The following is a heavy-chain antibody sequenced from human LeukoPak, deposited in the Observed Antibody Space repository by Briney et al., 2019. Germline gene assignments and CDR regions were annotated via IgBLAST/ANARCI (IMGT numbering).Heavy chain of an antibody. CDR2: IWYDGSNK. D-gene: IGHD3-22*01. J-gene: IGHJ3*02. CDR1: GFTFSSYG. V-gene: IGHV3-33*01. Sequence: PGRSLRLSCAASGFTFSSYGMHWVRQAPGKGLEWVAVIWYDGSNKYYADSVKGRFTISRDNSKNTLYLQMNSLRAEDTAVYYCAREVEEYYYDSSGYWSDAFDIWGQGTMVTVFS. CDR3: AREVEEYYYDSSGYWSDAFDI.